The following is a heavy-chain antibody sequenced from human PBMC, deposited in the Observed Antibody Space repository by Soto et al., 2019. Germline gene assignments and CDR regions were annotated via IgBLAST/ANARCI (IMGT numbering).Heavy chain of an antibody. CDR3: ARALSMVRGVILVPSAFDI. J-gene: IGHJ3*02. CDR2: ISSNGGST. Sequence: TGGSLRLSCAASGFTFSSYAMHWVRQAPGKGLEYVSAISSNGGSTYYANSVKGRFTISRDNSKNTLYLQMGSLRAEDMAVYYCARALSMVRGVILVPSAFDIWGQGTMVTVSS. V-gene: IGHV3-64*01. D-gene: IGHD3-10*01. CDR1: GFTFSSYA.